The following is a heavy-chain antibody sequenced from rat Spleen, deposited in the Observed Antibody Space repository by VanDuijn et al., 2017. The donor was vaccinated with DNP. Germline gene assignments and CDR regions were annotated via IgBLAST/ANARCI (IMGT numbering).Heavy chain of an antibody. V-gene: IGHV5-7*01. CDR2: ISSDGSHT. Sequence: EVKLVESGGGLVQPGRSLKLSCAGSGFTFSDYYMAWVRQTPTKGLDWVASISSDGSHTYYRDSVKGRFTISRDNAKSSLYLQMDSLRSEDTATYYCARRGLRRTMDAWGQGTSVTVSS. CDR1: GFTFSDYY. CDR3: ARRGLRRTMDA. D-gene: IGHD1-11*01. J-gene: IGHJ4*01.